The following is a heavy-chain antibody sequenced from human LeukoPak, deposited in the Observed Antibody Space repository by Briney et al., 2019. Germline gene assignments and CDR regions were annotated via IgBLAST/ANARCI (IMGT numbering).Heavy chain of an antibody. V-gene: IGHV3-7*03. J-gene: IGHJ6*02. CDR1: GFTFSSYG. CDR3: ARGGGLDV. CDR2: IIHNGNVN. Sequence: GGSLRLSCAASGFTFSSYGMHWVRQAPAKGLEWVASIIHNGNVNYYVDSVKGPFTISRDNAKNSLYLQMSNLRAEDTAVYFCARGGGLDVWGQGATVTVSS. D-gene: IGHD3-16*01.